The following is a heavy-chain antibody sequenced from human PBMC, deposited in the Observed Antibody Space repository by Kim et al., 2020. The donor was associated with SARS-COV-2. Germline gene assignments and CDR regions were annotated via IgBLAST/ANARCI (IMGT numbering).Heavy chain of an antibody. CDR2: ISWNSGSI. Sequence: GGSLRLSCAASGFTFDDYAMHWVRQAPGKGLEWVSGISWNSGSIGYADSVKGRFTISRDNAKNSLYLQMNSLRAEDTALYYCAKDSGPKGITIFFPYYYYYYGMDVWGQGTTVTVSS. CDR3: AKDSGPKGITIFFPYYYYYYGMDV. D-gene: IGHD3-9*01. CDR1: GFTFDDYA. J-gene: IGHJ6*02. V-gene: IGHV3-9*01.